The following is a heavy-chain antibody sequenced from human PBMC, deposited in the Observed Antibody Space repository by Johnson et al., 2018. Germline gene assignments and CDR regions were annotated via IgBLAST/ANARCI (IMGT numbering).Heavy chain of an antibody. CDR1: GYSFTSYW. V-gene: IGHV5-51*03. CDR2: IYPGDSDT. J-gene: IGHJ3*02. CDR3: AKVYYYDSVVYSRAFDI. D-gene: IGHD3-10*01. Sequence: EVQLVESGAEVKKPGESLKISCKGSGYSFTSYWIGWVRQMPGKGLEWMGIIYPGDSDTRYGPSFQGQVHISRDNSKNTMYLQMNNVGDEDTAIYYCAKVYYYDSVVYSRAFDIWGQGTMVTVSS.